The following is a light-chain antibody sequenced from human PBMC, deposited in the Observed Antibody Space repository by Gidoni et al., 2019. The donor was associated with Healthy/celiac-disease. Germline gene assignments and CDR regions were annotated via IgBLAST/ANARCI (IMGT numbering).Light chain of an antibody. CDR2: AAS. J-gene: IGKJ4*01. Sequence: IQMTQSPSSLSASVGDRVTITCRASQSISSYLNWYQQKRGKAPKLLNYAASSLKSGVPSRFSGSGSGTDFTLTISSLQPEDFATYYCQQSYSTPLTFGGGTKVEIK. CDR1: QSISSY. V-gene: IGKV1-39*01. CDR3: QQSYSTPLT.